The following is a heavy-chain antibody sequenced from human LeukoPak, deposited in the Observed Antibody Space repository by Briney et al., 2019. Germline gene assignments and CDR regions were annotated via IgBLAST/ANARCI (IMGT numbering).Heavy chain of an antibody. V-gene: IGHV1-2*02. Sequence: GASVKVSCKASGYTFTGYYIHWVRQAPGQGLEWMGWIKPNSGDTNYAQKFQGRVTMTRDTSISTVYMELSRLRFDDTAVYYCARDRITMVRGPGGFDPWGQGTLVTVSS. CDR3: ARDRITMVRGPGGFDP. CDR2: IKPNSGDT. CDR1: GYTFTGYY. J-gene: IGHJ5*02. D-gene: IGHD3-10*01.